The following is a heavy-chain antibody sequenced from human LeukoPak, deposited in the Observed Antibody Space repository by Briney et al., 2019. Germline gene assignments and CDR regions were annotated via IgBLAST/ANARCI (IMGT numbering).Heavy chain of an antibody. CDR2: IDTSGNT. D-gene: IGHD6-13*01. CDR1: GGSLSGYY. J-gene: IGHJ2*01. CDR3: ARVSSSWYQDWYFDL. V-gene: IGHV4-59*10. Sequence: SETLSLTCAVYGGSLSGYYWSWIRQSPGKGLEWIGRIDTSGNTNYKPSLKSRVTMSVDTSKNQFSLKLNSVTAADTAVYYCARVSSSWYQDWYFDLWGRGTLVTVSS.